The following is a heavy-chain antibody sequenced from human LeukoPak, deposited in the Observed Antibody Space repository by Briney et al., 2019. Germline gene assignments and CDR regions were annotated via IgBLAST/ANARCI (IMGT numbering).Heavy chain of an antibody. Sequence: GGSLRLSCAASGFIFRTHSMNWVRQAPGKGLEWVSSITFSSSYIFYADSVKGRFTTFRDNAKNSLYLLMDSLSAEDTAVYYCARGGDYGDYDNDYWGQGTLVTVSS. V-gene: IGHV3-21*01. CDR2: ITFSSSYI. CDR3: ARGGDYGDYDNDY. J-gene: IGHJ4*02. CDR1: GFIFRTHS. D-gene: IGHD4-17*01.